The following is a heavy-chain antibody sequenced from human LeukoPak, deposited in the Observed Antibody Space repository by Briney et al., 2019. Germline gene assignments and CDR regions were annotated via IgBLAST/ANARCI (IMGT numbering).Heavy chain of an antibody. CDR2: IYTSGST. V-gene: IGHV4-4*07. J-gene: IGHJ6*03. CDR1: GGSISSHY. D-gene: IGHD6-13*01. Sequence: PSETLSLTCTVSGGSISSHYWSWIRQPAGKGLEWIGRIYTSGSTNYNPSLKSRVTMSVDTSKNQFSLKLSSVTAADTAVYYCARVRSIRDQYSSSWYSGYYYMDVWGKGTTVTISS. CDR3: ARVRSIRDQYSSSWYSGYYYMDV.